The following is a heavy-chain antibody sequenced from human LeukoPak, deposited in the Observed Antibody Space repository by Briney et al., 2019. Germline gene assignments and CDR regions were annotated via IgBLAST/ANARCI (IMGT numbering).Heavy chain of an antibody. J-gene: IGHJ6*03. CDR2: LYSGGST. D-gene: IGHD3-10*01. Sequence: PGGSLRLSCAASGFTVSRNYMSWVRQAPGKGLEWVSVLYSGGSTNYADSVKGRFTISRDNAKNTLYLQMNSLRAEDTAVYYCARDGWFGELRPRSYYYYYMDVWGKGTTVTVSS. V-gene: IGHV3-53*01. CDR3: ARDGWFGELRPRSYYYYYMDV. CDR1: GFTVSRNY.